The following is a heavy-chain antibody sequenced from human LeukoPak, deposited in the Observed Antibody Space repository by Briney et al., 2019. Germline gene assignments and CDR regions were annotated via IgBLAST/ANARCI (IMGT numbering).Heavy chain of an antibody. J-gene: IGHJ4*02. CDR3: AREVLGYCSGGSCYSADYFDF. V-gene: IGHV3-7*01. CDR2: IKKDGSEK. D-gene: IGHD2-15*01. Sequence: GGSLRLSCAASEFTFSNFWMNWVRQAPGKGLEWVANIKKDGSEKYYVDSVKGRFTISRDNAKNSLYLQMDSLGAEDTAVYYCAREVLGYCSGGSCYSADYFDFWGQGTLVTVSS. CDR1: EFTFSNFW.